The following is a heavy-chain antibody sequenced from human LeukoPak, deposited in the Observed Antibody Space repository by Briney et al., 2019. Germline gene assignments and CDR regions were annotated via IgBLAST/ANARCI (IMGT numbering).Heavy chain of an antibody. CDR3: ARVPRRGGSNWFDP. D-gene: IGHD2-15*01. CDR1: GYTFTSYG. V-gene: IGHV1-18*01. Sequence: GASVKVTCKASGYTFTSYGISWVRQAPGQGLEWMGWISAYNGNTNYAQKLQGRVTMTTDTSTSTAYMELRSLRSDDTAVYYCARVPRRGGSNWFDPWGQGTLVTVSS. J-gene: IGHJ5*02. CDR2: ISAYNGNT.